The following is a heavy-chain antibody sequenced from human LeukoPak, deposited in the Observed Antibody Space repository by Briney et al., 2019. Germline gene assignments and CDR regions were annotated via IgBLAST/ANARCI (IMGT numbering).Heavy chain of an antibody. CDR2: IYYSART. J-gene: IGHJ4*02. V-gene: IGHV4-39*07. D-gene: IGHD3-10*01. CDR1: GGSISSSSYY. CDR3: ARGGCYSGSGRGWFWY. Sequence: PSETLSLTCTVSGGSISSSSYYWGWLRQPPGKGLEWIRSIYYSARTYSNPSLSSRVTISVDTSKNQFYLKLSCVTAADTAVYYCARGGCYSGSGRGWFWYWGQGTLVTVSS.